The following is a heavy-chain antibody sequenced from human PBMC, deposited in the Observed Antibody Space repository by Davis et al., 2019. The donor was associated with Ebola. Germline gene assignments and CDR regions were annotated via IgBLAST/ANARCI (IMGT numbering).Heavy chain of an antibody. J-gene: IGHJ2*01. CDR2: ISYDGSNK. D-gene: IGHD2-2*01. CDR1: GFTFSSYG. V-gene: IGHV3-30*03. Sequence: PGGSLRLSCAASGFTFSSYGMHWVRQAPGKGLEWVAVISYDGSNKYYADSVKGRFTISRDNSKNTLYLQMNSLRAEDTAVYYCATFDYQVPSGFYWYFNLWGRGTLVTVSS. CDR3: ATFDYQVPSGFYWYFNL.